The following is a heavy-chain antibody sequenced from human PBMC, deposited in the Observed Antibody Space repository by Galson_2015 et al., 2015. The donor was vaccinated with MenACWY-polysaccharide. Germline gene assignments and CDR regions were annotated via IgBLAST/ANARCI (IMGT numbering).Heavy chain of an antibody. D-gene: IGHD5-24*01. V-gene: IGHV3-7*01. Sequence: RRAPGKGLEWVANIKEDGSDKYYADSVKGRFTISRDNAKNSLYLHMNSLRVEDAAVYYCARDKGWLQFDCWGQGTLVTVSS. J-gene: IGHJ4*02. CDR3: ARDKGWLQFDC. CDR2: IKEDGSDK.